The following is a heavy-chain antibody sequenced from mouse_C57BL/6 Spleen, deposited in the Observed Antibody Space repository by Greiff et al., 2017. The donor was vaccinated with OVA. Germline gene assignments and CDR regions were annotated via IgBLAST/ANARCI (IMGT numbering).Heavy chain of an antibody. V-gene: IGHV1-80*01. CDR2: IYPGDGDT. J-gene: IGHJ3*01. Sequence: QVQLKQSGAELVKPGASVKISCKASGYAFSSYWMNWVKQRPGKGLEWIGQIYPGDGDTNYNGKFKGKATLTADKSSSTAYMQLSSLTSEDSAVYFCARDYDYDEGFAYWGQGTLVTVSA. CDR3: ARDYDYDEGFAY. D-gene: IGHD2-4*01. CDR1: GYAFSSYW.